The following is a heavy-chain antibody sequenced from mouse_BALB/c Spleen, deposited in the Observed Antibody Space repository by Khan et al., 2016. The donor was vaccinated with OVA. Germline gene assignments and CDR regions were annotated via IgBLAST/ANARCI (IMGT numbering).Heavy chain of an antibody. Sequence: QVHVKQSGPELVKPGTSVRISCKASGYTFTSYYLYWVNQRPGQGLEWIGWIYPGNINTEYNEKFKGKATLTADKSSSTSYMHLTSLTSEDSAVYFCAREGYYGNNRAWFAYWGQGTLVTVSA. D-gene: IGHD2-1*01. CDR3: AREGYYGNNRAWFAY. V-gene: IGHV1S56*01. CDR1: GYTFTSYY. J-gene: IGHJ3*01. CDR2: IYPGNINT.